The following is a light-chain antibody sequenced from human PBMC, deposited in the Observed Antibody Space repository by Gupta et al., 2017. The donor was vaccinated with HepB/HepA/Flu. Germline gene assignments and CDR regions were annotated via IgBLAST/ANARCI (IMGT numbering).Light chain of an antibody. CDR1: QGIGTS. CDR3: QNYYSAPLT. J-gene: IGKJ4*01. CDR2: PAS. Sequence: DIKMTQSPSSLSASVGDRVTITCRASQGIGTSLAWFQHKSGKVPKVLIYPASTLLSGVPSRFSGSGSGTEFTLTISSLQSEDVAIYYCQNYYSAPLTFGGGTKVEIK. V-gene: IGKV1-27*01.